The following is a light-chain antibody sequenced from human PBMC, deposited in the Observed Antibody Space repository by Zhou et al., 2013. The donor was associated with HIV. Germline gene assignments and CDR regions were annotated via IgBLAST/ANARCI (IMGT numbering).Light chain of an antibody. CDR2: DDS. V-gene: IGLV3-21*02. J-gene: IGLJ1*01. CDR3: QVWDSSSDHYV. Sequence: SYELTQSPSVSVAPGQTAMITCGGDNIGSKTVHWYQQRPGQAPVLVVYDDSDRPSGIPERFSGSNSGNTATLTISRVEAGDEADYYCQVWDSSSDHYVFGTGTKVTVL. CDR1: NIGSKT.